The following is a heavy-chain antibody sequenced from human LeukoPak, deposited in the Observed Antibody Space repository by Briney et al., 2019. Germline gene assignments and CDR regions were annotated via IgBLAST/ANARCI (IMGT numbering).Heavy chain of an antibody. Sequence: GRSLRLSCAASGFTFSSYGMHWVRQAPGKGLEWVAVISYDGSNKYYADSVKGRFTISRDNSKNTLYLQMNSLRAEDTAVYYCARDNRGSIAVAGTFDYWGQGTLVTVPS. CDR1: GFTFSSYG. CDR2: ISYDGSNK. V-gene: IGHV3-30*03. J-gene: IGHJ4*02. CDR3: ARDNRGSIAVAGTFDY. D-gene: IGHD6-19*01.